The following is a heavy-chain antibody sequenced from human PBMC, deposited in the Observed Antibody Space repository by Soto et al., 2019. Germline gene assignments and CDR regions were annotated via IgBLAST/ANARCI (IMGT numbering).Heavy chain of an antibody. D-gene: IGHD3-3*01. Sequence: GGSLRLSGAASGFTFSTYGMPWVRQAPGKGLEGVAVIWYDGSNKYYAGSVKGRFTISRDNSKNTLYLQMNSLRAEDTAVYYCARGAVSSFLAWLTHHMDVWGQGTTVTVSS. CDR1: GFTFSTYG. CDR3: ARGAVSSFLAWLTHHMDV. J-gene: IGHJ6*02. V-gene: IGHV3-33*01. CDR2: IWYDGSNK.